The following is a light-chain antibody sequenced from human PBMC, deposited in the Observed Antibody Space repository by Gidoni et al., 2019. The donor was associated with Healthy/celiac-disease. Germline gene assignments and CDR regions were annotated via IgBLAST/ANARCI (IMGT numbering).Light chain of an antibody. CDR2: DAS. Sequence: EIVLTQSPATLSLSPGERATLSCRASQSVSSYLAWYQQKPGQAPRLLIYDASNRATGSPARCSGSGSGTDVTLTISSLEPEDFAVYYCQQRSNWYTFGQGTKLEIK. CDR3: QQRSNWYT. J-gene: IGKJ2*01. CDR1: QSVSSY. V-gene: IGKV3-11*01.